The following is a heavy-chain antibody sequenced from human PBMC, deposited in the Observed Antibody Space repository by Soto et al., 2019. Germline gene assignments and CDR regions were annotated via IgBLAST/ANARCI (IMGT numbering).Heavy chain of an antibody. CDR1: GFTFSSYG. CDR2: IWYDGSNK. V-gene: IGHV3-33*01. CDR3: ARDGDIVVVPAAAYYYYYGMDV. Sequence: QVQLVESGGGVVQPGRSLRLSCAASGFTFSSYGMHWVRQAPGKGLEWVAVIWYDGSNKYYADSVKGRFTISRDNSKNTLYLKMNSLRAEDTAVYYCARDGDIVVVPAAAYYYYYGMDVWGQGTTVTVSS. J-gene: IGHJ6*02. D-gene: IGHD2-2*01.